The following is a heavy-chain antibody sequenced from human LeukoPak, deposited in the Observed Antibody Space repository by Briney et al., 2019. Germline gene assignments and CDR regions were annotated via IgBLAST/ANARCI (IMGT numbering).Heavy chain of an antibody. Sequence: GGSLTLSCAASGFTFSSYSMNWVRQAPRKGLEWVSSISSSSSYIYYADSVKGRFTISRDNAKNSLYLQMNSLRAEDTAVYYCARAGLPRGLVVKAPISSYYMDVWGNGTAVAVSS. CDR1: GFTFSSYS. V-gene: IGHV3-21*01. J-gene: IGHJ6*03. CDR2: ISSSSSYI. D-gene: IGHD3/OR15-3a*01. CDR3: ARAGLPRGLVVKAPISSYYMDV.